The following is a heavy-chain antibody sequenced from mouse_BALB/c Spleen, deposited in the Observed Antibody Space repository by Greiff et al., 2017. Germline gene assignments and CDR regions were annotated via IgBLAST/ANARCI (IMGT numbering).Heavy chain of an antibody. CDR2: INPSSGYT. D-gene: IGHD1-1*01. CDR1: GYTFTSYT. V-gene: IGHV1-4*01. J-gene: IGHJ4*01. Sequence: QVQLQQSGAELARPGASVKMSCKASGYTFTSYTMHWVKQRPGQGLEWIGYINPSSGYTNYNQKFKDKATLTADKSSSTAYMQLSSLTSEDSAVYYCARSLYYYGSSYAMDYWGQGTSVTVSS. CDR3: ARSLYYYGSSYAMDY.